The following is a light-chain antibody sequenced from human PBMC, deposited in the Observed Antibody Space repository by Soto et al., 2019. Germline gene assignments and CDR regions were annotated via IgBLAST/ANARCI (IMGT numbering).Light chain of an antibody. Sequence: QLVLTQPPSASGTPGQRVTISCSGGSSNIGTNSVNWYQQLPGTAPKLLIYRNSQRPSGVPDRFSGSKSGTSASLAISGLQSEDEAHYYCAAWDDSLNGPVFGGGTKVTVL. CDR3: AAWDDSLNGPV. J-gene: IGLJ2*01. CDR1: SSNIGTNS. V-gene: IGLV1-44*01. CDR2: RNS.